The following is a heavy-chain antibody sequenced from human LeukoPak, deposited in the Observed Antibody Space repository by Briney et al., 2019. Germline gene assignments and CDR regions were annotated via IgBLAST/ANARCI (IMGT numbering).Heavy chain of an antibody. Sequence: SETLSLTCTVSGYSISSGYYWGWIRQPPGKGLEWIGSIYHSGSTYYSPSLKSRVTISVDTSKNQFSLKLSSVTAADTAVYYCAAVLLWFGELSDDAFDIWGQGTMVTISS. CDR2: IYHSGST. CDR3: AAVLLWFGELSDDAFDI. V-gene: IGHV4-38-2*02. J-gene: IGHJ3*02. CDR1: GYSISSGYY. D-gene: IGHD3-10*01.